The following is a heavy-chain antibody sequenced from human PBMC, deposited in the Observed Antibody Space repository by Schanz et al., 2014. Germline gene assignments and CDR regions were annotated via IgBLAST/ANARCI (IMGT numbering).Heavy chain of an antibody. CDR1: GGSISSYY. Sequence: QVQLQESGPGLVKPSETLSLTCTVSGGSISSYYWNWIRQPPGKGLEWIGYIYYSVTTNYNPSLKSRVSISVDTPKTQFSLKLSSVTAADTAVYYCARGHIIDYWGQGTLVTVSS. J-gene: IGHJ4*02. CDR2: IYYSVTT. D-gene: IGHD2-21*01. CDR3: ARGHIIDY. V-gene: IGHV4-59*01.